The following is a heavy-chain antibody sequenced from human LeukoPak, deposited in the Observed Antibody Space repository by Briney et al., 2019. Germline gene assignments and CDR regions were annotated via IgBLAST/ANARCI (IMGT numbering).Heavy chain of an antibody. D-gene: IGHD4/OR15-4a*01. CDR1: GGSISSYS. Sequence: SETLSLTCSVSGGSISSYSWSWIQQPAVKGLEWIGRMYTSGSTKYNPSLKSRVTMSVDTSKNQFSLKLSSVTAADTAVYYCARDLRRRVTAIGYGPNEYYYYMDVWGKGTTVTISS. V-gene: IGHV4-4*07. CDR2: MYTSGST. J-gene: IGHJ6*03. CDR3: ARDLRRRVTAIGYGPNEYYYYMDV.